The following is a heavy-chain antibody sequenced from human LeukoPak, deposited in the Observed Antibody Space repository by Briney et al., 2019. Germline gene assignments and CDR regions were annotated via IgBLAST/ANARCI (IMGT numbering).Heavy chain of an antibody. CDR2: ISGGGDMT. D-gene: IGHD2-2*01. CDR3: ARGYCTSTNCNNWFDP. V-gene: IGHV3-23*01. Sequence: WGSLRLSCAASGFTFSSYAMSWVRQGPGEGLEWVSAISGGGDMTHYTDSVKGRFTISRDNSRNVLYLQMNSLRADDAAIYYCARGYCTSTNCNNWFDPWGQGALVTVSS. J-gene: IGHJ5*02. CDR1: GFTFSSYA.